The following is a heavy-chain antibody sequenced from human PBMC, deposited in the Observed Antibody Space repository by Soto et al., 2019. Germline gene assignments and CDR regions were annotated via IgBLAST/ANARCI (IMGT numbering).Heavy chain of an antibody. CDR3: ARAQFDS. V-gene: IGHV4-59*01. Sequence: SETLSLTCTVSGGSISSYYWNWIRQPPGKGLEWIGYIYYSGSTKYNPSLKSRVTISVDTSKNQFSLKVRSVTAADTAVYYCARAQFDSWGQGTLVTVSS. J-gene: IGHJ4*02. CDR1: GGSISSYY. CDR2: IYYSGST.